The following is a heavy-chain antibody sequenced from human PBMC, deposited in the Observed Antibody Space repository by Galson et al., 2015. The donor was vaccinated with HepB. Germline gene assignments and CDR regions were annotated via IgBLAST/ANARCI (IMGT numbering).Heavy chain of an antibody. CDR2: VSSAGNNQ. D-gene: IGHD1-26*01. CDR3: ARDAMGRGSGSYSAFDY. J-gene: IGHJ4*02. CDR1: GFAFNTYT. Sequence: SLRLSCAASGFAFNTYTMQWVRQAPGKGLEWVAAVSSAGNNQFHADSVKGRFTFSRDNSENILYLQMNSLRVDDTAIYYCARDAMGRGSGSYSAFDYRGQGTLVTVSS. V-gene: IGHV3-30-3*01.